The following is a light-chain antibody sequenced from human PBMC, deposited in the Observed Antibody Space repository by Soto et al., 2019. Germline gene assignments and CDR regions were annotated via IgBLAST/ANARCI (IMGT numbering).Light chain of an antibody. CDR2: DXS. Sequence: MQMTQSPSTLSGSVGDTVTVSXRASPSVSGWLAWYQQKRGQAPKVXXDDXSALPRGCPSSLSGSGSGTNFTRTIASRHPYDCDNYYCQQYETVSGTFGPGTKVDIK. CDR1: PSVSGW. V-gene: IGKV1-5*01. CDR3: QQYETVSGT. J-gene: IGKJ1*01.